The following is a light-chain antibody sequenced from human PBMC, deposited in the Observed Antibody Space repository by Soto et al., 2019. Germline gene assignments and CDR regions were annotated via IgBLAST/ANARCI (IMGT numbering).Light chain of an antibody. CDR3: QTWATGIRV. CDR2: VNNDGTH. J-gene: IGLJ3*02. V-gene: IGLV4-69*01. CDR1: SGHSSYA. Sequence: QSVLTQSPSVSASLGASVKLTCTLDSGHSSYAIAWHQQQPEKGPRFLMKVNNDGTHIKGDGIPDRFSGSTSGAERYLTISTLQSEDEADYYCQTWATGIRVFGGGTKLTVL.